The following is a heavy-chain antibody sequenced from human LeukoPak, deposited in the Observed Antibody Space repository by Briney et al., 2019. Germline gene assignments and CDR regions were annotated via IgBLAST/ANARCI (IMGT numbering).Heavy chain of an antibody. V-gene: IGHV3-30*18. CDR1: GFTFSSYG. CDR3: AKDLYCGGDCYKPGGY. J-gene: IGHJ4*02. Sequence: PGGSLRLSCAASGFTFSSYGMHWVRQAPGKGLEWVAVISYDGSNNYYADSVKGRFTISRDNSKNTLYLQMNSLRAEDTAVYYCAKDLYCGGDCYKPGGYWGQGTLVTVSS. D-gene: IGHD2-21*02. CDR2: ISYDGSNN.